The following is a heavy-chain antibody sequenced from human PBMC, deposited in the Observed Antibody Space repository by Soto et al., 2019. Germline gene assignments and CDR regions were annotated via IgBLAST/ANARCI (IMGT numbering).Heavy chain of an antibody. CDR1: GFPFGAYG. CDR2: ISYDGSNK. J-gene: IGHJ3*02. CDR3: AQAQGYRSGWYKLPLVTFDI. D-gene: IGHD6-19*01. V-gene: IGHV3-30*18. Sequence: QVQLVESGGGVVQPGRSLRLSCAASGFPFGAYGIHWVRQAPGKGLEWVAVISYDGSNKYYADSVKGRFTISRDNSKNTLFLQMDSLRPDDTAVYYCAQAQGYRSGWYKLPLVTFDIWGQGTMVTVSS.